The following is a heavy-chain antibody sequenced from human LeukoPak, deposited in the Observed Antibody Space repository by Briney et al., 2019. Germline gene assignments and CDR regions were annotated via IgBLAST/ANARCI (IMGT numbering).Heavy chain of an antibody. D-gene: IGHD4-17*01. CDR2: INAGGGET. CDR1: GFTFSTYA. Sequence: PGGSLRLSCAASGFTFSTYAMTWVRQAAEKGLEWVSIINAGGGETYYADSVKGRFTISRDNSKNTLYLQMNSLRVEDTAVYYCGRDPNGDYFGVFEFWGQETLVTVSA. CDR3: GRDPNGDYFGVFEF. V-gene: IGHV3-23*01. J-gene: IGHJ3*01.